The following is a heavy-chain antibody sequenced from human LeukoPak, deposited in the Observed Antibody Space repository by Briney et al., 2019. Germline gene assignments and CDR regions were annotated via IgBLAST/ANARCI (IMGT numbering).Heavy chain of an antibody. Sequence: APVKVSCKASGYTFTGYYMHWVRQAPGQGLEWIGWINPNSGGTNYAQKFQGRVTMTRDTSISTAYMELSRLRSDDTAVYYCARMSRELASDAFDIWGQGTMVTVSS. CDR1: GYTFTGYY. CDR2: INPNSGGT. V-gene: IGHV1-2*02. D-gene: IGHD1-26*01. J-gene: IGHJ3*02. CDR3: ARMSRELASDAFDI.